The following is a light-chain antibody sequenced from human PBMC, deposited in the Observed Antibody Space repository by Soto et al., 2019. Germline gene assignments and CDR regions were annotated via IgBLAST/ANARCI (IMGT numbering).Light chain of an antibody. J-gene: IGKJ2*01. CDR1: QSISNS. CDR3: QQGYSTPADT. V-gene: IGKV1-39*01. Sequence: DIQMTQSASSLSASTGDRVTITCRASQSISNSVNWYQQKPGKAPKLLISAASRLQSGVPSRFIGSGSGTDFTLTITSLQPEDFASYYCQQGYSTPADTFGQGTKLEIK. CDR2: AAS.